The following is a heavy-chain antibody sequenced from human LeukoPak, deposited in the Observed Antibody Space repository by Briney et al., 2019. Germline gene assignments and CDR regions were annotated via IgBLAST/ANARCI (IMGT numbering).Heavy chain of an antibody. CDR3: ARRKYLGAFDI. Sequence: SVKVSCKASGYTFTSYGISWARQAPGQGLEWMGGIIPIFGTANYAQKFQGRVTITADKSTSTAYMELSSLRSEDTAAYYCARRKYLGAFDIWGQGTMVTVSS. V-gene: IGHV1-69*06. D-gene: IGHD2/OR15-2a*01. CDR1: GYTFTSYG. CDR2: IIPIFGTA. J-gene: IGHJ3*02.